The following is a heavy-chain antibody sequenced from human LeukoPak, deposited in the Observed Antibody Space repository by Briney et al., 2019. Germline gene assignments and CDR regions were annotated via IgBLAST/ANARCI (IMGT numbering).Heavy chain of an antibody. Sequence: GESLKISCKGSGYSFTSYWIGWVRQMPGKGLEWMGIIYPGDSDTRYSPSFQGQVTISADKSISTAYLQWSSLKASDTAMYYCARLADDSSGYYYYYYGMDVWGQGTTVTVS. J-gene: IGHJ6*02. CDR2: IYPGDSDT. CDR1: GYSFTSYW. D-gene: IGHD3-22*01. V-gene: IGHV5-51*01. CDR3: ARLADDSSGYYYYYYGMDV.